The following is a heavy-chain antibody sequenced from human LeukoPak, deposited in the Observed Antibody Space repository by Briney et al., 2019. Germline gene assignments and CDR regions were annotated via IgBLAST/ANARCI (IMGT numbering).Heavy chain of an antibody. CDR3: ATIERSGWYVSY. CDR2: IYYSGST. CDR1: GGSISSYY. D-gene: IGHD6-19*01. J-gene: IGHJ4*02. Sequence: SETLSLTCTVSGGSISSYYWSWIRQPPGKGLEWIGYIYYSGSTNYNPSLKSRVTISVYTSKNQFSLKLSSVTAADTAVYYCATIERSGWYVSYWGQGTLVTVSS. V-gene: IGHV4-59*01.